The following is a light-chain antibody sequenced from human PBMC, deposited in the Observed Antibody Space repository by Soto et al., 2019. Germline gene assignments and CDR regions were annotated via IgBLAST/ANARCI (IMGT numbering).Light chain of an antibody. CDR1: QSVSEF. J-gene: IGKJ3*01. Sequence: EIVLTQSPGTLSLFPGERATLSCRASQSVSEFLAWYQQKPGQAPRLLISDAAKRAPGIPARFSGSGSGTDFTLTISSLEPEDSAVYYCQQRSNWPIFTFGPGTKV. CDR2: DAA. CDR3: QQRSNWPIFT. V-gene: IGKV3-11*01.